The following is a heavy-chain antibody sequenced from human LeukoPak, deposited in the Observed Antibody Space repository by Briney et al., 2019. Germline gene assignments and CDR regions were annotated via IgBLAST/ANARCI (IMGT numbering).Heavy chain of an antibody. CDR3: ASGFRTQFDY. CDR1: GLTFSSYA. CDR2: ISGSGGNT. Sequence: GGSLRLSCAASGLTFSSYAMSWVRQAPGKGLEWVSAISGSGGNTYYADSVKGRFTVSRDNSKNTLYLQMNSLRAEDTAVYYCASGFRTQFDYWGQGTLVTVSS. D-gene: IGHD5-12*01. J-gene: IGHJ4*02. V-gene: IGHV3-23*01.